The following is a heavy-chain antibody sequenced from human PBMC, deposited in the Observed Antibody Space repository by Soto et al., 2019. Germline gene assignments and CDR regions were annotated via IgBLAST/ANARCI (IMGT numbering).Heavy chain of an antibody. CDR3: ARDDPPLFD. Sequence: QVQLVQSGAEVKKPGASVKVSCKASGYTFASYAISWVRQAPGQGLEWMGWINVYNGNTNYAQKLQGRVTMTTDTSTSTDYMELRSLRSDDTAVYYCARDDPPLFDWGQGTLVTVSS. D-gene: IGHD3-10*02. J-gene: IGHJ4*02. V-gene: IGHV1-18*01. CDR2: INVYNGNT. CDR1: GYTFASYA.